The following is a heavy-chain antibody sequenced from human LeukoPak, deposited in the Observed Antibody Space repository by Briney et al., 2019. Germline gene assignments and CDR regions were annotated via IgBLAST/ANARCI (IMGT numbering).Heavy chain of an antibody. J-gene: IGHJ4*02. Sequence: GGSLRLSCAASGFTFSSYEFNWVRQAPGKGLEWVGRIKSKTDGETTDYAAPVKGRFTISRDDSKNTLYLQMNSLKSEDTAVYYCTTVYSDSGGFYFNYCDYWGQGTLVTVST. V-gene: IGHV3-15*01. D-gene: IGHD3-22*01. CDR1: GFTFSSYE. CDR2: IKSKTDGETT. CDR3: TTVYSDSGGFYFNYCDY.